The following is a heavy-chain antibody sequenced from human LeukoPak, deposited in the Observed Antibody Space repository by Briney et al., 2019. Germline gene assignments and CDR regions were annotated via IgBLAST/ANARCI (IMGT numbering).Heavy chain of an antibody. CDR3: ARVDGYNSFDY. Sequence: PSETLSLTCAVYGGSFSGYYWSWIRQPPGKGLEWIGEINHSGSTNYNPSLKSRVTISVDTSKNQFSLKLSSVAAADTAVYYCARVDGYNSFDYWGQGTLVTVSS. V-gene: IGHV4-34*01. D-gene: IGHD5-24*01. J-gene: IGHJ4*02. CDR1: GGSFSGYY. CDR2: INHSGST.